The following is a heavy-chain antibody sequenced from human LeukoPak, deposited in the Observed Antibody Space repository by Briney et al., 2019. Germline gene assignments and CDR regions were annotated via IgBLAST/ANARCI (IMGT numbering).Heavy chain of an antibody. CDR3: TRDHCRGDNCPSFDY. D-gene: IGHD2-15*01. J-gene: IGHJ4*02. Sequence: ASVKDSCKPPGYTFTSFGISWVRQAPGQGVEWMGWIGAYNGDTNYAQKFQGRVTMTTDTSTSTAYMDLRSLRSDDTAVYYCTRDHCRGDNCPSFDYWGQGTLVTVSS. CDR2: IGAYNGDT. V-gene: IGHV1-18*04. CDR1: GYTFTSFG.